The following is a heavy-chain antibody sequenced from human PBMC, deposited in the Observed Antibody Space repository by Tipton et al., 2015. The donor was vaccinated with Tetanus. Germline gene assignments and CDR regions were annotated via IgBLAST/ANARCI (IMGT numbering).Heavy chain of an antibody. J-gene: IGHJ4*02. V-gene: IGHV4-61*01. CDR3: ARANYDSSKKGPFDS. Sequence: GLVKPSETLSLTCTVSGASIGSISYYWSWIRQPPGKGLEWIGYTYYSGSTGYNPSLKSRVTISIDSSKNQFSLKLTSVTAADTAVYYCARANYDSSKKGPFDSWGQGSLVIVSS. D-gene: IGHD1-7*01. CDR1: GASIGSISYY. CDR2: TYYSGST.